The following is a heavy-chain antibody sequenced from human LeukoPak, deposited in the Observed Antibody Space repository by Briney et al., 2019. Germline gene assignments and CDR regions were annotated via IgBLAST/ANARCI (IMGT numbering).Heavy chain of an antibody. CDR3: ARDRGDTAMGEYYYYGMDV. Sequence: GGSLRLSCAASGFTVSSNYMSWVRQAPGKGLEWVSVIYSGGSTYYADSVKGRFTISRHNSKNTLYLQMNSLRAEDTAVYYCARDRGDTAMGEYYYYGMDVWGQGTTVTVSS. CDR2: IYSGGST. D-gene: IGHD5-18*01. V-gene: IGHV3-53*04. J-gene: IGHJ6*02. CDR1: GFTVSSNY.